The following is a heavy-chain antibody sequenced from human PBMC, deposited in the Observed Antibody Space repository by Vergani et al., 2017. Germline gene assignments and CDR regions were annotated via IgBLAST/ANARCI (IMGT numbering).Heavy chain of an antibody. CDR1: GFTFSSYG. V-gene: IGHV3-30*03. D-gene: IGHD2-15*01. J-gene: IGHJ4*02. Sequence: VQLVESGGGLVQPGGSLRLSCAASGFTFSSYGMHWVRQAPGKGLEWVAVISYDGSNKYYADSVKGRFTISRDNSKNTLYLQMNSLRAEDTAVYYCECGGXCGYWGQGTLVTVSS. CDR2: ISYDGSNK. CDR3: ECGGXCGY.